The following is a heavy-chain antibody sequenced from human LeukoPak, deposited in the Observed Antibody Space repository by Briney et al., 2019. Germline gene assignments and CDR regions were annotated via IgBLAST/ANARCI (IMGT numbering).Heavy chain of an antibody. J-gene: IGHJ4*02. CDR1: GFTFSNAW. CDR3: TTGFSSGRFDY. CDR2: IKSKTDGGTT. V-gene: IGHV3-15*01. D-gene: IGHD6-25*01. Sequence: GGSLKLSCAASGFTFSNAWMSWVRQAPGKGLEWVGRIKSKTDGGTTDYAAPVKGRFTISRDDSKNTLYLQMNSLKTEDTAVYYCTTGFSSGRFDYWGQGTLVTVSS.